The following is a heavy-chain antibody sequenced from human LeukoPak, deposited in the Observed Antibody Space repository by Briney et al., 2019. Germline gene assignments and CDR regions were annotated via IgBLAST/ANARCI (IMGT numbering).Heavy chain of an antibody. CDR2: TSSSSSIT. Sequence: GGSLRLSCVASGFTFSSYTMNWVRKAPGKGLEWISYTSSSSSITSYADSVKGRFSISRDNAKNSLYLQMNSLRDDDTAVYYCARDKSGSDSARGAVIDICGQGAMVTVSS. J-gene: IGHJ3*02. D-gene: IGHD1-26*01. CDR3: ARDKSGSDSARGAVIDI. V-gene: IGHV3-48*02. CDR1: GFTFSSYT.